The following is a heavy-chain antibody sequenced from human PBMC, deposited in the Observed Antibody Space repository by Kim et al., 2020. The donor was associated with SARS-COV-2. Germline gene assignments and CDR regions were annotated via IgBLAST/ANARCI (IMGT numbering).Heavy chain of an antibody. CDR3: AREGEHDYGDYRGLDY. Sequence: SVKSRITINPDTSKNQFSLQLNSVTPEDTAVYYCAREGEHDYGDYRGLDYWGQGTLVTVSS. D-gene: IGHD4-17*01. J-gene: IGHJ4*02. V-gene: IGHV6-1*01.